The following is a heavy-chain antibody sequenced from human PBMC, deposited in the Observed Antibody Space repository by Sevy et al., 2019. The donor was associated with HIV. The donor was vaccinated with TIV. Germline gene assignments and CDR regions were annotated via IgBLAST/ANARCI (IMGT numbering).Heavy chain of an antibody. V-gene: IGHV3-13*01. D-gene: IGHD3-22*01. J-gene: IGHJ3*02. CDR1: GFTFSSYD. CDR3: ARGRYDSSGYYFTGAFDI. CDR2: IGTAGDT. Sequence: GGSLRLSCAASGFTFSSYDMHWDRQATGKGLEWVSAIGTAGDTYYPGSVKGRFTISRENAKNSLYLQMNSLRAGDTAVYYCARGRYDSSGYYFTGAFDIWGQGTMVTVSS.